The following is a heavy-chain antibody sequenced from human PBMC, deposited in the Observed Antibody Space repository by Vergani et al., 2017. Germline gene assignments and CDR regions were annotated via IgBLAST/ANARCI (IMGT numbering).Heavy chain of an antibody. J-gene: IGHJ3*02. CDR3: AKSSGGWSLDAFDI. CDR1: GFTFSSYG. Sequence: VQLVESGGGVVQPGRSLRLSCAASGFTFSSYGMHWVRQAPGKGLEWVSGISWNSGSIGYADSVKGRFTISRDNAKNSLYLQMNSLRAEDTALYHCAKSSGGWSLDAFDIWGQGTMVTVSS. CDR2: ISWNSGSI. V-gene: IGHV3-9*01. D-gene: IGHD6-19*01.